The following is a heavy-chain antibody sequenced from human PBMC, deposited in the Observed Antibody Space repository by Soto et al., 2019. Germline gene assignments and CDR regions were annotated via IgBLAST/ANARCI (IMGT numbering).Heavy chain of an antibody. J-gene: IGHJ4*02. CDR3: ATTGPY. V-gene: IGHV3-33*01. CDR1: GFTFSSYG. Sequence: HPGGSLRLSCAASGFTFSSYGMHWVRQAPGKGLEWVAVIWFDGSNKFYADSVKGRFTISRDNSKNTVSLQMNSLRDEDSAAYYCATTGPYWGQGTLVTLSS. CDR2: IWFDGSNK.